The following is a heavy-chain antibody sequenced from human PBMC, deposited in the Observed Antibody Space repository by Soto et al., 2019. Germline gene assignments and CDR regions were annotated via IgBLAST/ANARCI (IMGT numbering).Heavy chain of an antibody. V-gene: IGHV5-51*01. CDR3: ARNKVPMTTVTTIFDY. D-gene: IGHD4-17*01. Sequence: PGESLKISCKGSGYSFTSYWIGWVRQMPVKGLEWMGIIYPGDSDTRYGPSFQGRVTISADKSISTAYLQWSSLKASDTAMYYCARNKVPMTTVTTIFDYWGQGTLVTVSS. CDR2: IYPGDSDT. CDR1: GYSFTSYW. J-gene: IGHJ4*02.